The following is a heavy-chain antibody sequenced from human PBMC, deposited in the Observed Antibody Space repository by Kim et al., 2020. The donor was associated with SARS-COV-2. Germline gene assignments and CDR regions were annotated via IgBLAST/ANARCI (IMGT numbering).Heavy chain of an antibody. J-gene: IGHJ4*02. CDR3: AKPRKKHSGWFDY. V-gene: IGHV3-23*01. Sequence: YPDSVKGRFTISRDNSKNTLYLQMNSLRAEDTAVYYCAKPRKKHSGWFDYWGQGTLVTVSS. D-gene: IGHD6-19*01.